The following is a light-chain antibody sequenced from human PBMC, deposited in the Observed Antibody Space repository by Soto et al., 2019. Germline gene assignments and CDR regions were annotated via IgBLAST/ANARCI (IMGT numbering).Light chain of an antibody. Sequence: QSALTQPASVSGSPGQSITISCTGTSSDVGAHNFVSWYQQHPGKAPKLIIYDVNNRPSEVSNRFSGSKSGNTASLTISGLQAEDEGDYYCSSFTTGVNYVFGIGTKVTVL. CDR2: DVN. V-gene: IGLV2-14*03. CDR3: SSFTTGVNYV. CDR1: SSDVGAHNF. J-gene: IGLJ1*01.